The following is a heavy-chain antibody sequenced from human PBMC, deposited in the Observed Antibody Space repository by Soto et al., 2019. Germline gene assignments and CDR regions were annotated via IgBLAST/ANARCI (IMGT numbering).Heavy chain of an antibody. D-gene: IGHD3-10*01. V-gene: IGHV3-23*01. CDR3: PKVLVSTVRKVIMPPKYYYGMDV. J-gene: IGHJ6*02. CDR1: GFTFGDHS. CDR2: ISGSGVIT. Sequence: GGSLRLSCAASGFTFGDHSMTWVRQAPGKGLEWVSVISGSGVITYYEDSVKGRFTISRDNAKNTLYLQMNSLRAEDTAVYYCPKVLVSTVRKVIMPPKYYYGMDVWGQGTTVPVSS.